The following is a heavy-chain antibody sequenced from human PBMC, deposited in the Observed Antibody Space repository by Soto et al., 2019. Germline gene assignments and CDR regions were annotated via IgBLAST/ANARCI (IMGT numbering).Heavy chain of an antibody. CDR1: GYTFTGYY. J-gene: IGHJ6*04. Sequence: ASVKVSCKASGYTFTGYYMHWVRQAPGQGLEWMGWINPNSGGTNYAQKFQGWVTMTRDTSISTAYMELSRLRSDDTAVYYCARDRHSYGKDYYYFNGTAVCGKETMATDS. CDR2: INPNSGGT. CDR3: ARDRHSYGKDYYYFNGTAV. D-gene: IGHD5-18*01. V-gene: IGHV1-2*04.